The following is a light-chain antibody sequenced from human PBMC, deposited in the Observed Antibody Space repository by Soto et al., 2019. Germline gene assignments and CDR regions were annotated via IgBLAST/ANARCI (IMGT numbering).Light chain of an antibody. Sequence: EIVLTQSPGTLSLSPVERATLSCRASQSVSSSYLAWYQQKPGQAPRLLIYGASSRATGIPDRFSGSGSGTEFTLTISSLQSEDFAVYYCQQYNNWPRTFGQGTKGDIK. V-gene: IGKV3-20*01. CDR2: GAS. CDR3: QQYNNWPRT. J-gene: IGKJ1*01. CDR1: QSVSSSY.